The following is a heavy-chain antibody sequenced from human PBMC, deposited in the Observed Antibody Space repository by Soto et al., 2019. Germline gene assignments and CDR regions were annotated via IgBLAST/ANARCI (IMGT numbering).Heavy chain of an antibody. V-gene: IGHV4-59*01. CDR1: GGSISSYY. D-gene: IGHD7-27*01. CDR2: IYYSGST. J-gene: IGHJ3*02. Sequence: PSETLSLTCTVSGGSISSYYWSWIPQPPGKGLEWIGYIYYSGSTNYNPSLKSRVTISVDTSKNQFSLKLSSVTAADTAVYYCERLTGGDAFDIWGQGTMVTVSS. CDR3: ERLTGGDAFDI.